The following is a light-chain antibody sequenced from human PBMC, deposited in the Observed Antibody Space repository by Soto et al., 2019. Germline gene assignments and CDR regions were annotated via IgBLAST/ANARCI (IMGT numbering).Light chain of an antibody. J-gene: IGLJ3*02. CDR3: SSFTSSHTWV. CDR1: SSDIGGYNY. CDR2: EVT. Sequence: QSALTQPASVSGSPGQSITISCSGTSSDIGGYNYVSWYQQHPGKAPKVMIYEVTNRPSGVSKRFSGSKSGNTASLTISGLQAEDEADYYCSSFTSSHTWVFGGGTKLTVL. V-gene: IGLV2-14*01.